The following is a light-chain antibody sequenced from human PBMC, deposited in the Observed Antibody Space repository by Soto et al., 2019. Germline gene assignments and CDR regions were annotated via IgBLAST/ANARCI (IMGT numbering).Light chain of an antibody. CDR1: SSDVGNYNL. J-gene: IGLJ3*02. V-gene: IGLV2-23*01. CDR2: EGS. Sequence: QAVVTQPASVSGSPGQSITISCTGTSSDVGNYNLVSWYQQHPGKAPKLMIYEGSKRPSGVSNRFSGSKSGNTASLTISGLQAEDEADYYCCSYARSNTWVFGGGTKLTVL. CDR3: CSYARSNTWV.